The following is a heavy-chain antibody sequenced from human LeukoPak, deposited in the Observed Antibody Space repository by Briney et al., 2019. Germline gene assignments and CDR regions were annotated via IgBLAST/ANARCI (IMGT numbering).Heavy chain of an antibody. D-gene: IGHD5-18*01. J-gene: IGHJ3*02. V-gene: IGHV3-23*01. CDR2: ISGSGGST. CDR1: GSTFSSYA. Sequence: GGSLRLSCAASGSTFSSYAMSWVRQAPGKGLEWVSAISGSGGSTYYADSVKGRFTISRDNSKNTLYLQMNSLRAEDTAVYYCAKGAAMVTAWGEAFDIWGQGTMVTVSS. CDR3: AKGAAMVTAWGEAFDI.